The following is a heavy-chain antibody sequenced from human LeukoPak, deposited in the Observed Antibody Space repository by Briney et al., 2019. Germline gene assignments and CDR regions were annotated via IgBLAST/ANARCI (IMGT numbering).Heavy chain of an antibody. Sequence: GGSLRLSCAASGLSFRSYSMSWVRQAPGKGLEWVANIKRDGTEKYYVGSVEGRFTISRDNAKNSLYLQMNSLRAEDTAVYYCARHSSPAREGFDYWGQGTLVTVSS. CDR2: IKRDGTEK. CDR1: GLSFRSYS. D-gene: IGHD2-15*01. V-gene: IGHV3-7*03. J-gene: IGHJ4*02. CDR3: ARHSSPAREGFDY.